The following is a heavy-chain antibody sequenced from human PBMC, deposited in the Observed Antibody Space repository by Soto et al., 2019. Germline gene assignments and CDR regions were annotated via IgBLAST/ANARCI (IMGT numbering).Heavy chain of an antibody. D-gene: IGHD5-12*01. CDR1: EFTFSNNW. CDR2: INSSSSTI. Sequence: GGSLRLSCAASEFTFSNNWMHWVRQAPGKGLEWVSRINSSSSTIYYADSVKGRFTISRDNAKNSLYLQMNSLRDEDTAVYYCATIVATIPLRQANFDYWGQGTLVTVSS. J-gene: IGHJ4*02. CDR3: ATIVATIPLRQANFDY. V-gene: IGHV3-48*02.